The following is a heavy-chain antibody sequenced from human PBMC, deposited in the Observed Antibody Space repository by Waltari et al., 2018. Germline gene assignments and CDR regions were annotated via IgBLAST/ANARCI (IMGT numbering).Heavy chain of an antibody. CDR3: ARGYLTTYYYYYMDV. Sequence: QVQLQQWGAGLLKPSETLSLTCAVYGGSFSGYYWRWIRKPPGKGLEWIGEINHSGSTNYNPSLKSRVTISVDTSKNQFSLKLSSVTAADTAVYYCARGYLTTYYYYYMDVWGKGTTVTVSS. V-gene: IGHV4-34*01. J-gene: IGHJ6*03. D-gene: IGHD4-4*01. CDR1: GGSFSGYY. CDR2: INHSGST.